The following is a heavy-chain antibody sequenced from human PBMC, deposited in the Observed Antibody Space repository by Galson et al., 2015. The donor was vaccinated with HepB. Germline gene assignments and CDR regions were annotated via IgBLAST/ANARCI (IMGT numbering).Heavy chain of an antibody. D-gene: IGHD5-24*01. V-gene: IGHV3-23*01. CDR1: GFTFSTYA. CDR2: VSGRGIST. J-gene: IGHJ4*02. Sequence: SLRLSCAASGFTFSTYAMSWVRQGPGKGLEWVSTVSGRGISTYYADSVKGRFTISRDNSKTTLYLQMNSLRVEDTALYYCAKGSSMSTILFDYWGQGTLVTVSS. CDR3: AKGSSMSTILFDY.